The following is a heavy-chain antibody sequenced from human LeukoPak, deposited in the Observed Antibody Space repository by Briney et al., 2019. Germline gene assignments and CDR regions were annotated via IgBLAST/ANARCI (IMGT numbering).Heavy chain of an antibody. CDR3: ARAGRYSSSWEYYYYYMDV. CDR1: GFTVSSNY. D-gene: IGHD6-13*01. V-gene: IGHV3-53*01. J-gene: IGHJ6*03. Sequence: PGGSLRLSCAASGFTVSSNYMSWVRQAPGKGLEWVSVIYSGGSTYYADSVKGRFTISRDNSKNTLYLQMNSLRAEDTAVYYCARAGRYSSSWEYYYYYMDVWGKGTTVTVSS. CDR2: IYSGGST.